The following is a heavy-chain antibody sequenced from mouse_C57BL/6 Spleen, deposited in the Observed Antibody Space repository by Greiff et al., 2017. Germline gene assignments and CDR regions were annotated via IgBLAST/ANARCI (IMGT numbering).Heavy chain of an antibody. CDR3: ARNASTTVVPFDV. V-gene: IGHV1-69*01. Sequence: QVQLKQPGAELVMPGASVKLSCKASGYTFTSYWMHWVKQRPGQGLEWIGEIDPSDSYTNYNQKFKGKSTLTVDKSSSTAYMQLSSLTSEDSAVYYCARNASTTVVPFDVWGTGTTVTVSS. D-gene: IGHD1-1*01. J-gene: IGHJ1*03. CDR1: GYTFTSYW. CDR2: IDPSDSYT.